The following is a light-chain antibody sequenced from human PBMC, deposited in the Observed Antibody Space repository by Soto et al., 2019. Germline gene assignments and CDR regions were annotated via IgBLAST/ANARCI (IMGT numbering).Light chain of an antibody. CDR2: DVS. V-gene: IGLV2-14*01. J-gene: IGLJ1*01. CDR3: SSYTSSSTPLSV. CDR1: SSDVGGYNY. Sequence: QSVLTQPASVSGSPGQSITISCTGTSSDVGGYNYVSWYQQHPGKAPKLMIYDVSNRPSGVSNRFSGSKSGNTASLTISGLQAEDEADYYCSSYTSSSTPLSVFGTG.